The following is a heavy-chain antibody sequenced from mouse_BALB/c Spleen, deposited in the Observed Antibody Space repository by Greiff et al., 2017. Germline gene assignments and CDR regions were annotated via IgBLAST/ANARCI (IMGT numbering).Heavy chain of an antibody. D-gene: IGHD2-3*01. CDR1: GYTFTSYW. CDR2: IDPSDSET. J-gene: IGHJ4*01. CDR3: ARWLLRGYAMDY. Sequence: QVQLQQPGAELVKPGAPVKLSCKASGYTFTSYWMTWVKQRPGRGLEWIGRIDPSDSETHYNQKFKDKATLTVDKSSSTAYIQLSSLTSEDSAVYYCARWLLRGYAMDYWGQGTSVTVSS. V-gene: IGHV1-69*02.